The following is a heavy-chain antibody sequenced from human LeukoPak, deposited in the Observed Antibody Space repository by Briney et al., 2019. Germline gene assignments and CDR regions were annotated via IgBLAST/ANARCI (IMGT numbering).Heavy chain of an antibody. CDR1: GFTFSGYA. D-gene: IGHD6-19*01. CDR3: VKAASAGWYTFDY. CDR2: ITSNGGST. V-gene: IGHV3-64D*09. J-gene: IGHJ4*02. Sequence: PGGSLRLSCSASGFTFSGYAMHWVRQAPGKGLEFVSAITSNGGSTYYADSVKGRFTISRDNSKNTLSLQMNSLRAEDTAVYYCVKAASAGWYTFDYWGQGTLVTASS.